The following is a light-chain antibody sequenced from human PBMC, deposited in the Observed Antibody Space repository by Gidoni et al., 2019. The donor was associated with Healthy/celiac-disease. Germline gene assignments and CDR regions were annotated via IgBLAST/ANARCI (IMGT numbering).Light chain of an antibody. Sequence: DIVMTQSPDSLAVSLGERATINCKSSQSVLYSSNNKNYVAWYQQKPGQPPKLLIYWASTRESGVPDRFSGSGSGTDFTLTISSLQAEDVAVYYCQQYYSTRTFXQXTKVEIK. CDR3: QQYYSTRT. CDR2: WAS. J-gene: IGKJ1*01. V-gene: IGKV4-1*01. CDR1: QSVLYSSNNKNY.